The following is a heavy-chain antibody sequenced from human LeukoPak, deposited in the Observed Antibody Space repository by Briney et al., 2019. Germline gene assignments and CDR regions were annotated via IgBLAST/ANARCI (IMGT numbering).Heavy chain of an antibody. J-gene: IGHJ4*02. CDR3: ARSAGYWSSTSCYYYDY. V-gene: IGHV3-30-3*01. CDR2: ISYDGTNK. D-gene: IGHD2-2*01. Sequence: GGSLRLSCAASGFTFSSYAMHWARQAPGKGLEWVAVISYDGTNKYYADSVKGRFTISRDNSKNTLYLQMNSLRAEDTAVYYCARSAGYWSSTSCYYYDYWGQGTLVTVSS. CDR1: GFTFSSYA.